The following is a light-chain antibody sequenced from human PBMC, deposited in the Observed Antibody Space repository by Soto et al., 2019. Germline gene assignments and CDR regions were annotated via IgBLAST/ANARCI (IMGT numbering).Light chain of an antibody. J-gene: IGKJ2*02. CDR3: QQRSNFCT. V-gene: IGKV3-11*01. CDR2: DAS. CDR1: QSVSSY. Sequence: EIVLTQSPATLSLSPGERATLSCRASQSVSSYLAWYQQKPGQAPRLLIYDASNRATGIPARFSGSGSGTDFTLTISSLEPEDFAVYYCQQRSNFCTFGQGTKLEIK.